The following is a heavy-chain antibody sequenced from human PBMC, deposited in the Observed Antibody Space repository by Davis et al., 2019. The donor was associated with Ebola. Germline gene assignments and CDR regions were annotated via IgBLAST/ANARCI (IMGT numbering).Heavy chain of an antibody. D-gene: IGHD3-16*01. Sequence: ASVPVSCKASGGTFSSYGISWVRQAPGQGLEWMGWISAYNGNTNYAQKLQGRVTMTTDTSTSTVYMELSSLRSEDTAVYYCATSDDYIWESAFDIWGQGTMVTVSS. J-gene: IGHJ3*02. CDR1: GGTFSSYG. V-gene: IGHV1-18*01. CDR3: ATSDDYIWESAFDI. CDR2: ISAYNGNT.